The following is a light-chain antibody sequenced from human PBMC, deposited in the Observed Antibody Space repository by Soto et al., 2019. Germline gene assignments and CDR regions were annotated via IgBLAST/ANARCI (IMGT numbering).Light chain of an antibody. CDR1: QSVSSSY. V-gene: IGKV3-20*01. Sequence: ENVLTQSPGTLSLSPGERATLSCRASQSVSSSYLAWYQQKPGQAPRLLIYGASSRATGIPDRFRGSGSGTDFTLTISRLAPDDSAVYYCQQYGSSQITFGQGTRLEIK. J-gene: IGKJ5*01. CDR3: QQYGSSQIT. CDR2: GAS.